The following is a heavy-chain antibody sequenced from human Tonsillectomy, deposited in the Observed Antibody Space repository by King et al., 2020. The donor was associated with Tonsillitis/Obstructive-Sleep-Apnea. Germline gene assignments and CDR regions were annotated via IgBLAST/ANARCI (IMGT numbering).Heavy chain of an antibody. Sequence: QLVQSGAEVKKSGASVRVSCKASGYTFTGFLMHWVRQAPGQGLEWIGRINPRNGDIYFAQKFQGRVTMTTDTSMNTAYMELSSLRSDDTAVYYCGRGNKSFDPWGQGTLVTVPS. J-gene: IGHJ5*02. CDR2: INPRNGDI. CDR1: GYTFTGFL. V-gene: IGHV1-2*06. CDR3: GRGNKSFDP.